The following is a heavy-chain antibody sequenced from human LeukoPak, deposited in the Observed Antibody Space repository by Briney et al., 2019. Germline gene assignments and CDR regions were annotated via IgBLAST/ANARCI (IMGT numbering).Heavy chain of an antibody. D-gene: IGHD3-10*01. J-gene: IGHJ4*02. CDR1: GYSFTTYH. CDR2: MNPNSGDT. CDR3: ARAYYYGSGNYYFFDY. Sequence: ASVKVSCKASGYSFTTYHISWVRQASGQGLEWMGWMNPNSGDTGYAQKFQGRVTITRNTSTRTAYMEVSSLKSEDTAVYYCARAYYYGSGNYYFFDYWGQGTLVTVSS. V-gene: IGHV1-8*03.